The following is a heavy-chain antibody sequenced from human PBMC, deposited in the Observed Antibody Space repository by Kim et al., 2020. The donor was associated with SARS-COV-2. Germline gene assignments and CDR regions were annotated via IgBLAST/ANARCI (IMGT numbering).Heavy chain of an antibody. V-gene: IGHV1-3*01. CDR3: AGAMILGPRGNDY. Sequence: ASVKVSCKASGYTFTNYAMHWVRQAPGQRLEWMGWIIAANGNTKYSPRFQGRVTIARDTSASTVYMELSSLRSEDTAVYYCAGAMILGPRGNDYWGQGTLVTVSS. D-gene: IGHD3-22*01. J-gene: IGHJ4*02. CDR2: IIAANGNT. CDR1: GYTFTNYA.